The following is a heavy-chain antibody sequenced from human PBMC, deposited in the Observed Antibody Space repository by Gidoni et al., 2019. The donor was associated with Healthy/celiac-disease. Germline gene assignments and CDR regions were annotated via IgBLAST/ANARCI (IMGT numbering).Heavy chain of an antibody. D-gene: IGHD3-9*01. Sequence: QLQLQDSVPGLVQPSETLSLTCPVSVGSISSSSYSWGWIRPPPGKGLEWIGSIYYSGSTYYNPSIKSRVTISVDTSKNQFSLKLSEVNAADTAVYYCARHTLYYDILTGYRRPGGMDVWGQGTTVTVSS. CDR1: VGSISSSSYS. J-gene: IGHJ6*02. CDR3: ARHTLYYDILTGYRRPGGMDV. CDR2: IYYSGST. V-gene: IGHV4-39*01.